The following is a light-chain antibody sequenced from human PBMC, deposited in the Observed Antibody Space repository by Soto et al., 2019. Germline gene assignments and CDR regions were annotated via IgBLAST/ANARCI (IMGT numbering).Light chain of an antibody. CDR2: EVS. J-gene: IGLJ1*01. Sequence: QPASVSGSPGQSITISCTGTSSDVGGYNYVSWYQQHPGKAPKLMIYEVSNRPSGVSNRFSGSKSGNTASLTISGLQAEGEADYYCSSYTSSSTLVFGTGTKLTVL. V-gene: IGLV2-14*01. CDR1: SSDVGGYNY. CDR3: SSYTSSSTLV.